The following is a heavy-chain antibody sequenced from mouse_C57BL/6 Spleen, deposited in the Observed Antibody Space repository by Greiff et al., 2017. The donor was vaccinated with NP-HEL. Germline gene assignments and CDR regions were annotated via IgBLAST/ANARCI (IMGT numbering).Heavy chain of an antibody. V-gene: IGHV1-69*01. CDR2: IDPSDSYT. D-gene: IGHD1-1*01. CDR3: AGLRQEYYYAMDY. CDR1: GYTFTSYW. J-gene: IGHJ4*01. Sequence: QVQLQQSGAELVMPGASVKLSCKASGYTFTSYWMHWVKQRPGQGLEWIGEIDPSDSYTNYNQKFKGKSTLTVDKSSSTAYMQLSSLTSEDSAVYYCAGLRQEYYYAMDYWGQGTSVTVSS.